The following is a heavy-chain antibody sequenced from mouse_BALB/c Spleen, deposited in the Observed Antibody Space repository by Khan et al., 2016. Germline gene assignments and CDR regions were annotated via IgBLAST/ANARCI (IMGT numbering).Heavy chain of an antibody. V-gene: IGHV1-54*01. CDR2: INPGSGGT. J-gene: IGHJ1*01. CDR1: GYAFTNYL. CDR3: ARGDDWYFDV. D-gene: IGHD3-3*01. Sequence: QVQLKQSGAELVRPGTSVKVSCKASGYAFTNYLIEWVKQRPGQGLEWIGVINPGSGGTNYNEKFKGKATLTADKSSSTAYMQLSSLTSDDSAVDFCARGDDWYFDVWGAGTTVTVSS.